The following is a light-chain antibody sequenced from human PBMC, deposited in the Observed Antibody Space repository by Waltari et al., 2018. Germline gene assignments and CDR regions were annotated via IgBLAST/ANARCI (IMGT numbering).Light chain of an antibody. CDR3: QAWDSSIVV. Sequence: YELTLPPSVSVSPGQTSSITCTRHQTGDTNACWYQQKPGQSPVLVIYQDSKRPSGIPERFSGSNSWNTATLTISRTQAMDEADYYCQAWDSSIVVFGGGTKLTVL. V-gene: IGLV3-1*01. J-gene: IGLJ2*01. CDR2: QDS. CDR1: QTGDTN.